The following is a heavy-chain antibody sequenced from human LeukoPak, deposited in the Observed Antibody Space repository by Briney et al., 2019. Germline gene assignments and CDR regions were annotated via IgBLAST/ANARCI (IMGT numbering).Heavy chain of an antibody. CDR2: IYYSGST. CDR3: ARFQYSSSWDYRFDP. D-gene: IGHD6-13*01. J-gene: IGHJ5*02. Sequence: PSETLSLTCTVSGGSISSSSYYWGWIRQPPGKGLEWIGSIYYSGSTYYNPSLKSRVTISVDTSKNQFSLKLSSVTAADTAVYYCARFQYSSSWDYRFDPWGQGTLVTVSS. V-gene: IGHV4-39*01. CDR1: GGSISSSSYY.